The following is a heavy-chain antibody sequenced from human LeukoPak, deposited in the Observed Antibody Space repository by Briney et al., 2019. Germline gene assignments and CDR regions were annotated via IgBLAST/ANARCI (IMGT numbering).Heavy chain of an antibody. D-gene: IGHD3-9*01. J-gene: IGHJ5*02. V-gene: IGHV4-4*07. CDR2: IYTSGST. CDR1: GASISSHY. CDR3: ASSPYDILTGYQKYNWFDP. Sequence: SETLSLTCTVSGASISSHYWSWTRQPAGKGLEWIGRIYTSGSTNYNPSLKSRVTMSVDTSKNQFSLKLSSVTAADTAVYYCASSPYDILTGYQKYNWFDPWGQGTLVTVSS.